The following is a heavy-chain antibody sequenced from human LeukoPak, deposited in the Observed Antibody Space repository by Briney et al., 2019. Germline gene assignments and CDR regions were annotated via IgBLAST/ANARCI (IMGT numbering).Heavy chain of an antibody. CDR3: AKGYCSSTSCYPNY. CDR2: ISGSGGST. Sequence: GGSLRLSCAAFGFTFSSYAMSWVRQAPGKGLEWVSAISGSGGSTYYADSVKGRFTISRDYSKNTLYLQMNSLRAEDTAVYYCAKGYCSSTSCYPNYWGQGTLLTVSS. CDR1: GFTFSSYA. J-gene: IGHJ4*02. D-gene: IGHD2-2*01. V-gene: IGHV3-23*01.